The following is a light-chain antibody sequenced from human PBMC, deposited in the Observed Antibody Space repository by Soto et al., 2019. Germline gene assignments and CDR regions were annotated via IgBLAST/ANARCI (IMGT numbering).Light chain of an antibody. CDR1: SSDVGAYDF. Sequence: QLVLAQPASVSGSPGQSITISCTGTSSDVGAYDFVSWYQQHPDKAPKLMIYEVSNRPSGVSYRFSGSKSVNTATLTISGLQAEDEADYYCSSYTTSSTRVFGTGTKVTVL. J-gene: IGLJ1*01. V-gene: IGLV2-14*03. CDR3: SSYTTSSTRV. CDR2: EVS.